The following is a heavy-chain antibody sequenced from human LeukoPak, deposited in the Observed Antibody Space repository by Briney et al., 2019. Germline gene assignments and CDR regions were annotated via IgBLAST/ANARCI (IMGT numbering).Heavy chain of an antibody. Sequence: PSETLSLTCTVSGGSISSGDYYWSWIRQPPGKGLEWIGYIYYSGSTYYNPSLKSRVTISVDTSKNQFSLKLSSVTAADTAVYYCAGSYGSGALIGGIVFDYWGQGTLVTVSS. CDR2: IYYSGST. D-gene: IGHD3-10*01. J-gene: IGHJ4*02. CDR1: GGSISSGDYY. CDR3: AGSYGSGALIGGIVFDY. V-gene: IGHV4-30-4*01.